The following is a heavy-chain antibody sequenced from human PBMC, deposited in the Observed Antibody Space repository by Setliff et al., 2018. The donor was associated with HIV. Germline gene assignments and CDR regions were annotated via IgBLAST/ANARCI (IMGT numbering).Heavy chain of an antibody. CDR2: IIPILGTT. V-gene: IGHV1-69*05. CDR1: GGTFSSNA. CDR3: ARDRGGSYADACDV. D-gene: IGHD1-26*01. J-gene: IGHJ3*01. Sequence: ASVKVSCKSSGGTFSSNAISWVRQAPGHGLEWMGGIIPILGTTHYSQKFQDRVTITRDESTRTAHLEVNNLGSEDTAIYYCARDRGGSYADACDVWGQGTMVTVSS.